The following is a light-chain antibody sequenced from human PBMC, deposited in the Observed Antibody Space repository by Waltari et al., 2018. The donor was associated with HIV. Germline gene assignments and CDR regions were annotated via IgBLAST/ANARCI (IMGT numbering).Light chain of an antibody. J-gene: IGLJ2*01. Sequence: QSALTQPASVSGSPGQSITISCTGTSSDVGGYNYVSWYQQHPGKAPKLMIYEVSNRPSGVSHRFSGSKSVNTASLTISGLQAEDEADYYCSSYTSSSTLVVFGGGTKLTVL. CDR1: SSDVGGYNY. CDR3: SSYTSSSTLVV. CDR2: EVS. V-gene: IGLV2-14*01.